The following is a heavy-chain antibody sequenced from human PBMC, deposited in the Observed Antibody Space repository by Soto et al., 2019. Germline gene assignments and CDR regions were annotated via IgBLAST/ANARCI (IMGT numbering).Heavy chain of an antibody. J-gene: IGHJ5*02. CDR1: GYSFSNYG. D-gene: IGHD5-12*01. CDR3: ARDRLRGYDNSGFSS. CDR2: INPYNGNR. Sequence: QVQLVQSGADLRKPGASVKVSCKASGYSFSNYGINWVRQAPGQGLEWMGWINPYNGNRNYAQKFEDRVNMTTATSTNTVFMELKSLKSDDTAIYYCARDRLRGYDNSGFSSWGQGTLVIVSS. V-gene: IGHV1-18*01.